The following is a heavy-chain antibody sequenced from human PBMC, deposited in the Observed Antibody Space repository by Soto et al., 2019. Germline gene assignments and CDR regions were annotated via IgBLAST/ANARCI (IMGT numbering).Heavy chain of an antibody. Sequence: EVQLLEPGGGVVQPGGSLRLSCVASGFNFKKFAMAWVRQAAGEGLEWVSGISCCGGSASYADSVKGRFSIARDDSKNTVSLQLKSLRVEDTAQYYCAKADGQQWLIPHLDNWGQGTLVTVS. CDR2: ISCCGGSA. D-gene: IGHD6-19*01. J-gene: IGHJ4*02. CDR1: GFNFKKFA. CDR3: AKADGQQWLIPHLDN. V-gene: IGHV3-23*01.